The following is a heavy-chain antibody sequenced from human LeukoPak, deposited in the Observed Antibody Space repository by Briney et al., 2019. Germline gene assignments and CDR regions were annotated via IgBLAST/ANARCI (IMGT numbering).Heavy chain of an antibody. D-gene: IGHD2-2*01. CDR2: ISGSGGST. Sequence: GGSLRLSCAASGFTFSSYAMSWVRQAPGKGLEWVSAISGSGGSTYYADSVKGRFTISRDNSKNTLYLQMNSLRAEDTAVYYCAKRVAEVVPAAISYYYMDVWGKGTTVTVSS. V-gene: IGHV3-23*01. CDR3: AKRVAEVVPAAISYYYMDV. CDR1: GFTFSSYA. J-gene: IGHJ6*03.